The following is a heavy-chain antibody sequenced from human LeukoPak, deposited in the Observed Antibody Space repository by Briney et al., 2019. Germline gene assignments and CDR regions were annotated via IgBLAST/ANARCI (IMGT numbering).Heavy chain of an antibody. J-gene: IGHJ5*01. Sequence: LTGGSLRLSCVVSGFGVSNNYVSWVRQAPGKGLEWVSVIYSGNTIKYADSVKGRFTISRDNSKNTVYLQMSSLRAEDTALYYCATIGTGDYRDDSWGQGTLVTVSS. CDR1: GFGVSNNY. CDR2: IYSGNTI. V-gene: IGHV3-66*01. D-gene: IGHD3/OR15-3a*01. CDR3: ATIGTGDYRDDS.